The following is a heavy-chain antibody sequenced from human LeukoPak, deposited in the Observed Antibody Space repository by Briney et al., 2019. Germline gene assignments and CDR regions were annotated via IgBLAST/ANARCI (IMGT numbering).Heavy chain of an antibody. V-gene: IGHV4-59*08. D-gene: IGHD4-11*01. CDR2: IYYSGST. CDR1: GGSISSYY. J-gene: IGHJ3*02. CDR3: ARHDDYSRAFDI. Sequence: SETLSLTCTVSGGSISSYYWSWVRQPPGKGLEWIGYIYYSGSTDYNPSLKSRVTISVDTSKNQFSLKLSSVTAADTAVYYCARHDDYSRAFDIWGQGTMVTVSS.